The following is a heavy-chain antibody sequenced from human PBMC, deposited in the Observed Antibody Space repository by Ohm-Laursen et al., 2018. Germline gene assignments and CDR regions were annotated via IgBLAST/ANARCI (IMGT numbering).Heavy chain of an antibody. CDR2: ISSSGGHT. J-gene: IGHJ4*02. CDR1: GFTFSSYT. CDR3: AKLGDDSAYGGY. V-gene: IGHV3-23*01. Sequence: SLRLSCSASGFTFSSYTMSWVRQAPGKGLEWVAAISSSGGHTYYADSVTGRVSISRDNSKNTVSLQMDRLRDDDTAVYYCAKLGDDSAYGGYWGQGTLVTVPS. D-gene: IGHD5-12*01.